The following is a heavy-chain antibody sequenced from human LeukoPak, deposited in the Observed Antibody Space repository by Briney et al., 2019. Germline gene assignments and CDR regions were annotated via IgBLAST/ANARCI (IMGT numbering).Heavy chain of an antibody. V-gene: IGHV3-23*01. CDR2: ISGSGGST. Sequence: GGSLRLSCAASGFTFSSYGMSWVRQAPGKGLEWVSAISGSGGSTYYADSVKGRFTISRDNSKNTLYLQMNSLRAEDTAVYYCAKDSKIVGPTFRSYHYMNVWGKGTTVTVSS. J-gene: IGHJ6*03. CDR3: AKDSKIVGPTFRSYHYMNV. CDR1: GFTFSSYG. D-gene: IGHD1-26*01.